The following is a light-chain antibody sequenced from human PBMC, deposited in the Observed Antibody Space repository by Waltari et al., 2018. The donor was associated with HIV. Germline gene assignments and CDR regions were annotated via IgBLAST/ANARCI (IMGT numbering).Light chain of an antibody. CDR3: QQYGSSPWT. CDR2: GAS. V-gene: IGKV3-20*01. J-gene: IGKJ1*01. Sequence: EIVLTQSPGTLSLSPGERDTLSCRARQSVSSSYLVWYQQKPGQAPRLLIYGASSRATGIPDRFSGSGSGTDFTLTISRLEPEDFAVYYCQQYGSSPWTFGQGTKVKIK. CDR1: QSVSSSY.